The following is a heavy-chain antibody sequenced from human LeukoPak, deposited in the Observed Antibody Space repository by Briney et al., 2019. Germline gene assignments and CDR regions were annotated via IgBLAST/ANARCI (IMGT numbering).Heavy chain of an antibody. V-gene: IGHV1-18*01. Sequence: ASVKVSCKASGYTFTTSAITWVRQAPGQGLEWMGWISGYNGNTNYAQKFQGRVTMTTDTSTSTAYMELRSLRSDDTAVYYCARNSYSDAGWFDTWGQGTLVTVSS. CDR1: GYTFTTSA. CDR2: ISGYNGNT. CDR3: ARNSYSDAGWFDT. J-gene: IGHJ5*02. D-gene: IGHD4-17*01.